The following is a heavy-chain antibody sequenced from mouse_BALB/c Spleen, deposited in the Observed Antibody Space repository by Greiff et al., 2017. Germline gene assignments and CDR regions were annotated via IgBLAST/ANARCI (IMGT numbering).Heavy chain of an antibody. J-gene: IGHJ3*01. V-gene: IGHV14-3*02. CDR2: IDPANGNT. CDR3: AYYDLGAWFAY. Sequence: VQLKQSGAELVKPGASVKLSCTASGFNIKDTYMHWVKQRPEQGLEWIGRIDPANGNTKYDPKFQGKATITADTSSNTAYLQLSSLTSEDTAVYYCAYYDLGAWFAYWGQGTLVTVSA. D-gene: IGHD2-4*01. CDR1: GFNIKDTY.